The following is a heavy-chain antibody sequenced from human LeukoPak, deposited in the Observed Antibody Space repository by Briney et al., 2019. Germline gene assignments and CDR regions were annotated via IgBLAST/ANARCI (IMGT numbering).Heavy chain of an antibody. J-gene: IGHJ4*02. Sequence: SETLSLTCAVYGGSFSGYYWSWIRQPPGKGLEWIGEINHSGSTNYNPSLKSRVTISVDTSKNQFSLKLSSVTAADTAVYYCARGVTYCYDSSGYPGDYWGQGTLVTVSS. D-gene: IGHD3-22*01. CDR3: ARGVTYCYDSSGYPGDY. CDR1: GGSFSGYY. CDR2: INHSGST. V-gene: IGHV4-34*01.